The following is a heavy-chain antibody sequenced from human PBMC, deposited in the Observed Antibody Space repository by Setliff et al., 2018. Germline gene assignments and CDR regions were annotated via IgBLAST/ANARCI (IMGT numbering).Heavy chain of an antibody. CDR2: MNPNSGNT. CDR1: GYTFTSYD. CDR3: ARVAVTGVHDYFDP. Sequence: GASVKVSCKASGYTFTSYDINWVRQATGQGLEWMGWMNPNSGNTGYAQKFQGRVTMTRNTSISTVYMELSSLRFEDTAVYFCARVAVTGVHDYFDPWGQGTLVTVSS. J-gene: IGHJ5*02. V-gene: IGHV1-8*01. D-gene: IGHD6-19*01.